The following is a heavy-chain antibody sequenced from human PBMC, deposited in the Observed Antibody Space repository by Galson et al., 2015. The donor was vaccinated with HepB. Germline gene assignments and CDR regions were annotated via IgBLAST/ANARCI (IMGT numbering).Heavy chain of an antibody. Sequence: SLRLSCAASGFTFSSYTMHWVRQAPGKGLEWISYISTTSDNKFSADSVKGRFIISRDNAKNSLYLQMNSLRAEDTAVYYCARIALSGSYWYFDYWGQGTPVTVSS. J-gene: IGHJ4*02. D-gene: IGHD1-26*01. CDR1: GFTFSSYT. V-gene: IGHV3-48*01. CDR3: ARIALSGSYWYFDY. CDR2: ISTTSDNK.